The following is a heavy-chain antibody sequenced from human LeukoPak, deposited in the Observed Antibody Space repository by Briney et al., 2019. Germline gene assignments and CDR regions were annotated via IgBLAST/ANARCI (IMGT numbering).Heavy chain of an antibody. CDR2: INSDGSST. Sequence: GGSLRLSCAASGFTVSSNYMSWVRQAPGKGLVWVSRINSDGSSTSYADSVKGRFTISRDNAKNTLYLQMNSLRAEDTAVYYCAREAQWYGDYDYWGQGTLVTVSS. D-gene: IGHD4-17*01. J-gene: IGHJ4*02. CDR1: GFTVSSNY. CDR3: AREAQWYGDYDY. V-gene: IGHV3-74*01.